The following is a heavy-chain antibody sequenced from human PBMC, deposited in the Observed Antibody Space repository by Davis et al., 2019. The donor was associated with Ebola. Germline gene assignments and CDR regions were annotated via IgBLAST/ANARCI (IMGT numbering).Heavy chain of an antibody. D-gene: IGHD6-6*01. CDR1: GFTFADYA. V-gene: IGHV3-9*01. J-gene: IGHJ4*02. CDR2: INWNSGNI. CDR3: AKGGYSSSSRFDY. Sequence: GGSLRLSCAASGFTFADYAMHWVRQAPGKGLEWVSGINWNSGNIGYADSVKGRFTISRDNAKNSLYLQMNSLRTEDTALYYCAKGGYSSSSRFDYWGQGTLVTVSS.